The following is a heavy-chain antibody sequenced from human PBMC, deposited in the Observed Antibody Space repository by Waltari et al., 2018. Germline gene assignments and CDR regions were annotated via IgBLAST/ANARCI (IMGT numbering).Heavy chain of an antibody. CDR2: IRYDGSNK. D-gene: IGHD6-13*01. CDR1: GFTFSSYG. V-gene: IGHV3-30*02. CDR3: AKEQQLASYGMDV. J-gene: IGHJ6*02. Sequence: QVQLVESGGGVVQPGGSLRLSCAASGFTFSSYGMHWVRRAPGKGLEWVALIRYDGSNKYDADSVKGRFTISRDNSKNTLYLQMNSRRAEDTAVYYCAKEQQLASYGMDVWGQGTTVTVSS.